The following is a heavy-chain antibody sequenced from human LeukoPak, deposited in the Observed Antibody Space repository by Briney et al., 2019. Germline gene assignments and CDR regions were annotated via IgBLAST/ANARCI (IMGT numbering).Heavy chain of an antibody. CDR3: AKCASGRSSFFDY. Sequence: GGSLGLSCAASGFTFSTYAMSWVRQAPGKGLEWVSGISGSGDSTYYADSVKGRFTIPRDNSKNTLYLQMNSLRAEDTAVYYCAKCASGRSSFFDYWGQGALVTVSS. J-gene: IGHJ4*02. V-gene: IGHV3-23*01. CDR1: GFTFSTYA. CDR2: ISGSGDST. D-gene: IGHD6-6*01.